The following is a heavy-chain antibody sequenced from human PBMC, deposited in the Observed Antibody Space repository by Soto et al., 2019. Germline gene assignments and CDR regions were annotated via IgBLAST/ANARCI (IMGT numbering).Heavy chain of an antibody. V-gene: IGHV1-69*01. CDR2: IILIFGTA. CDR3: ASWYSGIWYIGH. CDR1: GGTFSSYG. J-gene: IGHJ4*02. Sequence: QVQLVKSGAGVKKPGSSVKVSCKASGGTFSSYGISWVRQAPGQGLEWMGGIILIFGTANYAQKFQGRVTITADESTSTAYMELSSLRSEDTAVYFCASWYSGIWYIGHWGQGTLVTVSS. D-gene: IGHD1-26*01.